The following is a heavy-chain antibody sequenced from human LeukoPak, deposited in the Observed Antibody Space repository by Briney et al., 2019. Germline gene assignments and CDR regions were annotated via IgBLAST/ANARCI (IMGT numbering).Heavy chain of an antibody. V-gene: IGHV3-74*01. CDR3: ARDYGPYYYGSGSYGVDH. J-gene: IGHJ5*02. D-gene: IGHD3-10*01. CDR2: INSDASST. Sequence: GGPLRLSCAASGFTFSTYWMHWVRQAPGKGLEWVSRINSDASSTSYADSVRGRFTISRDNAKNTLYLQMDSPRAEDTAVYYCARDYGPYYYGSGSYGVDHWGQGTLVTVSS. CDR1: GFTFSTYW.